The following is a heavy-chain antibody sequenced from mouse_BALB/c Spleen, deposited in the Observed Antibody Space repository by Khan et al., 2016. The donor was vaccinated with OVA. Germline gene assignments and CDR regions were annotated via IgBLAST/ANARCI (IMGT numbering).Heavy chain of an antibody. Sequence: VQLKQSGPDLVKPGASVKISCKASGYSFTLYYMSWVKQSHGKSLEWIGRVNPNTDNINYNQEFTGKAILTVDKSSNTAYMELRSLTSEDSAVYFCARGCDFFASWGQGTLVTVSA. CDR1: GYSFTLYY. CDR2: VNPNTDNI. CDR3: ARGCDFFAS. J-gene: IGHJ3*01. V-gene: IGHV1-26*01.